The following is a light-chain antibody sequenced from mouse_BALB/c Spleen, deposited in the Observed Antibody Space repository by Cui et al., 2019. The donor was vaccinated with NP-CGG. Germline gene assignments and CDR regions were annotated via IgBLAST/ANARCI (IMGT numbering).Light chain of an antibody. V-gene: IGLV1*01. CDR3: ALWYSNHWV. CDR2: GTN. J-gene: IGLJ1*01. CDR1: TGVVTTSNY. Sequence: QAVVTSQSVLTTSPGETVTLTCRSSTGVVTTSNYANWVQEKPDHLFTGLIGGTNNRVPGVPARFSGSLIGDKAALIITGAQTEDEAIYFRALWYSNHWVFGGGTKLTVL.